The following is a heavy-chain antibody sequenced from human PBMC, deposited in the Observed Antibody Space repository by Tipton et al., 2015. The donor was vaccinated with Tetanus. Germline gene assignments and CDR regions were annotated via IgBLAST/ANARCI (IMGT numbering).Heavy chain of an antibody. V-gene: IGHV1-69*01. CDR3: AKSPLTGQEVLEHLSEQSYYHYYSMDV. J-gene: IGHJ6*02. CDR1: GGTLRSYA. D-gene: IGHD3-3*01. Sequence: QVQLVQSGAEVKKPGSSVMVSCKASGGTLRSYAITWVRQAPGQGLEWLGGILPMSGTAFYAQKFQGRVSISADESTTTAYMELSGLRSDDTAVYYCAKSPLTGQEVLEHLSEQSYYHYYSMDVWGQGTTVTVSS. CDR2: ILPMSGTA.